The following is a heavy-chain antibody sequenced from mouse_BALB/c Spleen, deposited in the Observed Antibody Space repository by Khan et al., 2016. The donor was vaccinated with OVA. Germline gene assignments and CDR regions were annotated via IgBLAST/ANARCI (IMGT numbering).Heavy chain of an antibody. CDR2: INTYTGEP. Sequence: QVQLQQSGPELKKPGETVRISCKASGYTFTNYGMNWVKQAPGKGLKWMGWINTYTGEPTYADDFKGRFAFSLETSASTAYLQINNLKNEDMATYFCARYYEDAMDYWGQGTSVTVSS. CDR1: GYTFTNYG. CDR3: ARYYEDAMDY. V-gene: IGHV9-1*02. D-gene: IGHD2-4*01. J-gene: IGHJ4*01.